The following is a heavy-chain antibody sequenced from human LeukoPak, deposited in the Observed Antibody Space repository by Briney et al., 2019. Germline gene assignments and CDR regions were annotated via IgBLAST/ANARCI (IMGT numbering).Heavy chain of an antibody. CDR2: INPNSGGT. CDR3: ARVGYFDWLFAGDGNAFDI. CDR1: GYTFTGYY. Sequence: ASVKVSCKASGYTFTGYYMHWVRQAPGQGLEWMGWINPNSGGTNYAQKFQGRVTMTRDTSISTAYMELSRLRSDDTAVYYCARVGYFDWLFAGDGNAFDIWGQGTMVTVSS. D-gene: IGHD3-9*01. V-gene: IGHV1-2*02. J-gene: IGHJ3*02.